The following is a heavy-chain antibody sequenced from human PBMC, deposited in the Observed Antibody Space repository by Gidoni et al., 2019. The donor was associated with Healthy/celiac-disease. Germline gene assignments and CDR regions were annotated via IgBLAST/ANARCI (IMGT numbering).Heavy chain of an antibody. CDR3: ASVASSYYDSSGDFDY. V-gene: IGHV3-21*01. CDR1: GFTFSSYS. J-gene: IGHJ4*02. CDR2: ISSSSSYI. Sequence: EVQLVESGGGLVKPGGSLRLSCAASGFTFSSYSMNWVRQAPGKGLEWVSSISSSSSYIYYADSVKGRFTISRDNAKNSLYLQMNSLRAEDTAVYYCASVASSYYDSSGDFDYWGQGTLVTVSS. D-gene: IGHD3-22*01.